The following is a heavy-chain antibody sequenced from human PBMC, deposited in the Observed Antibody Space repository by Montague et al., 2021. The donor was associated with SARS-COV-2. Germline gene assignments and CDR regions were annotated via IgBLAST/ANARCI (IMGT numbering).Heavy chain of an antibody. CDR3: ARHRNYGDHSLDNWFHP. V-gene: IGHV4-39*01. CDR1: GDSTSCPNCY. J-gene: IGHJ5*02. CDR2: IYNSGTN. Sequence: SETLSPTCTVSGDSTSCPNCYWGWIRQAPGQGLDWIGTIYNSGTNYSXPSLKSRLTISIDTSKNHFSLKLTSVTAADTAVYYCARHRNYGDHSLDNWFHPWGQGTLVTVSS. D-gene: IGHD4-17*01.